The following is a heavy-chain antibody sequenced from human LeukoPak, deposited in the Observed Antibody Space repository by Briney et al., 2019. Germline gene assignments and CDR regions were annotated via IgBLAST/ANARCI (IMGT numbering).Heavy chain of an antibody. J-gene: IGHJ4*02. CDR3: AVWKGYHDFWSGPFDY. V-gene: IGHV1-2*02. D-gene: IGHD3-3*01. CDR1: GYPFTGHY. CDR2: INPNTGGT. Sequence: ASVKVSCKPSGYPFTGHYIHWVRQAPGQGLEWMGWINPNTGGTNYAQKFQGRVTMTSDTSVSTGYMELSSLRSDDTAVYYCAVWKGYHDFWSGPFDYWGQGTRVSVSS.